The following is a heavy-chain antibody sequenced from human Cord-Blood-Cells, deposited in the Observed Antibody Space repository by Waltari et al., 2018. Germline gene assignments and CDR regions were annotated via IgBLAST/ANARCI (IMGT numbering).Heavy chain of an antibody. V-gene: IGHV4-39*01. D-gene: IGHD7-27*01. CDR3: ARQGGLGIKYYFDY. Sequence: QLQLQESGPGLVKPSETLSLTCTVSGGSISSSSYYWGWIRQPPGKGLEWIGSIYYSGSTYYHPSLKSRVTISVDTSKNQFSLKLSSVTAADTAVYYCARQGGLGIKYYFDYWGQGTLVTVSS. CDR1: GGSISSSSYY. CDR2: IYYSGST. J-gene: IGHJ4*02.